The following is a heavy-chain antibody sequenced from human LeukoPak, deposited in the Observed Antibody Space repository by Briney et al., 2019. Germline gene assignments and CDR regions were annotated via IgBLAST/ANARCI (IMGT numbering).Heavy chain of an antibody. CDR2: IWYDGSNK. CDR3: AKPLAYKRGAFDI. Sequence: GGSLGLSCAASGFTFSTYAMHWVRQAPGKGLEWVAVIWYDGSNKYYADSVKGRFTISRDNSKNTLYLQMNSLRPEDTAVYYCAKPLAYKRGAFDIWGQGTMVTVSS. V-gene: IGHV3-30*02. D-gene: IGHD1-1*01. CDR1: GFTFSTYA. J-gene: IGHJ3*02.